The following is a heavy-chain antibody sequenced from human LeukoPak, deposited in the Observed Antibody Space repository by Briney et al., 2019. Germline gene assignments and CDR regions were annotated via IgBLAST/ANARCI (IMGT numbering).Heavy chain of an antibody. CDR3: ARGRFTIFGVVRYNWFDP. V-gene: IGHV4-34*01. CDR2: INHSGST. Sequence: SETLSLTCAVYGGSFSGYYWSWIRQPPGKGLEWIGEINHSGSTNYNPSLKSRVTISVDTSKSQFSLKLSSVTAADTAVYYCARGRFTIFGVVRYNWFDPWGQGTLVTVSS. J-gene: IGHJ5*02. CDR1: GGSFSGYY. D-gene: IGHD3-3*01.